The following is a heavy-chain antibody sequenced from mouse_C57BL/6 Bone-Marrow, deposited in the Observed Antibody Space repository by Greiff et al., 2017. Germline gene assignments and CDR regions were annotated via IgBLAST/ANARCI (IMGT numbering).Heavy chain of an antibody. CDR2: INPNHGTT. CDR1: GYSFTDYN. Sequence: VQLKQSGPELVKPGASVKISCKASGYSFTDYNMNWVKQSNGKSLEWIGVINPNHGTTSYNQKLKGKATLTVDQSSSTAYMQINSLTSEDSAVYYGSMGYDYDYAMDYWGQGTSVTVSS. D-gene: IGHD2-4*01. V-gene: IGHV1-39*01. J-gene: IGHJ4*01. CDR3: SMGYDYDYAMDY.